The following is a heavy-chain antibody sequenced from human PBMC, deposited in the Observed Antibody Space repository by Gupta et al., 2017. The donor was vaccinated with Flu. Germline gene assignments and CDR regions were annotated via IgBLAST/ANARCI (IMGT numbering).Heavy chain of an antibody. V-gene: IGHV4-39*01. CDR1: GGSISSSSYY. J-gene: IGHJ5*02. CDR2: IYYSGST. Sequence: QLQLQESGPGLVKPSETLSLTCTVSGGSISSSSYYWGWIRQPPGKGLEWIGSIYYSGSTYYNPSLKSRVTISVDTSKNQFSLKLSSVTAADTAVYYCARRRIPPTHWFDPWGQGTLVTGSS. CDR3: ARRRIPPTHWFDP. D-gene: IGHD2-21*01.